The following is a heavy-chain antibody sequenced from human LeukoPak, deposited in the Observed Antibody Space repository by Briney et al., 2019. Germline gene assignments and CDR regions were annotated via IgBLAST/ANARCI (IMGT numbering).Heavy chain of an antibody. CDR2: IYPGGSET. D-gene: IGHD1-7*01. V-gene: IGHV5-51*01. CDR1: GYSFSSYW. Sequence: GESLKISCKGLGYSFSSYWNAWVRQRPGKGLEWMGIIYPGGSETRYDPSFQGQVTISADKSISTAYLQWSSLKASDTAMYYCARPAETGTTEGSFDYWGQGTLVTVSS. J-gene: IGHJ4*02. CDR3: ARPAETGTTEGSFDY.